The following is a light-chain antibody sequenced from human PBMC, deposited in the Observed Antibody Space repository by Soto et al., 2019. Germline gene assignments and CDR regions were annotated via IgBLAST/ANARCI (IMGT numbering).Light chain of an antibody. V-gene: IGLV2-23*03. Sequence: QSALTQPASVSGSPGQSITISCTGTSSDVGSYNLVSWYQQHPGKAPKLMIYEGSKRPSGVSNRFSGSKSGTTASLTISGFQAEDEADYYCCSYAGSSSFGVFGGGTKVTVL. CDR3: CSYAGSSSFGV. CDR2: EGS. J-gene: IGLJ2*01. CDR1: SSDVGSYNL.